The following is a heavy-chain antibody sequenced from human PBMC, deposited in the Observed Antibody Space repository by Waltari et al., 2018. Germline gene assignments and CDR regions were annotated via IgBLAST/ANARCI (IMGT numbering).Heavy chain of an antibody. CDR2: IYYSGST. D-gene: IGHD3-10*01. V-gene: IGHV4-39*07. J-gene: IGHJ6*03. Sequence: QLQLQESGPGLVKPSETLSLTCTVSGGSISSSSYYWGWIRQPPGKGLEWIGSIYYSGSTYNNPSLKSRVTISVDTSKNQFSLKLSSVTAADTAVYYCARQPETYYYGSGSYLDVWGKGTTVTVSS. CDR3: ARQPETYYYGSGSYLDV. CDR1: GGSISSSSYY.